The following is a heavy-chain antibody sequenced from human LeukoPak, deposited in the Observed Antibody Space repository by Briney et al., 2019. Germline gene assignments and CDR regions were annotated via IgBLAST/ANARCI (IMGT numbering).Heavy chain of an antibody. V-gene: IGHV1-18*01. D-gene: IGHD2-2*01. CDR3: ARDPGAVVPAAITYYYYGMDV. Sequence: ASVKVSCKASGYTFTSYGISWVRQAPGQGLEWMGWISAYNGNTNYAQKLQGRVTMTTDTSTSTAYMELRSLRPDDTAVYYCARDPGAVVPAAITYYYYGMDVWGQGTTVTVSS. J-gene: IGHJ6*02. CDR2: ISAYNGNT. CDR1: GYTFTSYG.